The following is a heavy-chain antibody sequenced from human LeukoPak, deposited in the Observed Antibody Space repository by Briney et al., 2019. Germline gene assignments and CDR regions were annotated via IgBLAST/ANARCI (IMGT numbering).Heavy chain of an antibody. CDR2: ISAYNGNT. Sequence: ASVKVSCKASGYTFTSYGISWVRQAPGQGLEWMGWISAYNGNTNYAQKLQGRVTMTTDTSTSTAYMELRSLRSDDTAVYYCARDRARSSSSPVFFWGQGTLVTVSS. J-gene: IGHJ4*02. CDR3: ARDRARSSSSPVFF. CDR1: GYTFTSYG. D-gene: IGHD6-13*01. V-gene: IGHV1-18*01.